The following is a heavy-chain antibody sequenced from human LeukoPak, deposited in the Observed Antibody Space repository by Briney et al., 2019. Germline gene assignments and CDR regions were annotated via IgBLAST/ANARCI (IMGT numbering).Heavy chain of an antibody. CDR1: GYSISSGYY. CDR3: ARPYGDRDY. D-gene: IGHD4-17*01. CDR2: IYHSGST. J-gene: IGHJ4*02. V-gene: IGHV4-38-2*01. Sequence: SETLSLTCAVSGYSISSGYYWSWIRQPPGKGLEWIGSIYHSGSTYYNPSLKSRVTISVDTSKNQFSLKLSSVTAADTAVYYCARPYGDRDYWGQGTLVTVSP.